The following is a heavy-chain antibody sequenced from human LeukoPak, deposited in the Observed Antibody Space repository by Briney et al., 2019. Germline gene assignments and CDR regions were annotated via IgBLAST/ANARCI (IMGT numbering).Heavy chain of an antibody. D-gene: IGHD6-19*01. V-gene: IGHV4-4*07. J-gene: IGHJ4*02. Sequence: PSETLSLTCTVSGGSFSGHYWSWVRQPAEKGLEWIGRIYSSGSTNYNPSLKSRVTMSVDTSKNQFFLKLSSVTAADTAVYYCARDRSGWYGSEYWGQGTLVTVSS. CDR1: GGSFSGHY. CDR3: ARDRSGWYGSEY. CDR2: IYSSGST.